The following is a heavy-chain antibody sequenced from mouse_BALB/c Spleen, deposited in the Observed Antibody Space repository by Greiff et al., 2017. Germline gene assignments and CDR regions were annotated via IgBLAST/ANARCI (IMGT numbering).Heavy chain of an antibody. V-gene: IGHV1S34*01. D-gene: IGHD2-3*01. CDR3: ARSRDGYYEAWFAY. J-gene: IGHJ3*01. CDR2: ISCYNGAT. Sequence: LVKPGASVKISCKASGYSFTGYYMHWVKQSHGKSLEWIGYISCYNGATSYNQKFKGKATFTVDTSSSTAYMQFNSLTSEDSAVYYCARSRDGYYEAWFAYWGQGTLVTVSA. CDR1: GYSFTGYY.